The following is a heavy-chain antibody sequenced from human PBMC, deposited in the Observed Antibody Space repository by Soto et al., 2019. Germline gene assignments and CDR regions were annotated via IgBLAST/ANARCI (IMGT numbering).Heavy chain of an antibody. J-gene: IGHJ3*02. Sequence: EVQLVETGGGLIQPGGSLRLSCAASGFTVSSNYMSWVRQAPGKGLEWVSVIYSGGRTYYADSVKGRFTISRDNSKNTLYLQMNSLRAEDTAVYYCAREIVVPDAFDIWGQGTMVTVSS. V-gene: IGHV3-53*02. D-gene: IGHD3-22*01. CDR3: AREIVVPDAFDI. CDR2: IYSGGRT. CDR1: GFTVSSNY.